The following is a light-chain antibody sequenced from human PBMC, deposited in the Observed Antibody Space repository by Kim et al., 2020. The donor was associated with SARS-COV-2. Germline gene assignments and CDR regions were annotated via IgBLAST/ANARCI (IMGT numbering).Light chain of an antibody. V-gene: IGKV3-20*01. CDR3: QQYSSSPAT. Sequence: EIVLTQSPGTLSLSPGERATLSCRASQSVSSNYLAWYQQKPGQAPRLLTYGASSRATGIPDRFSGSGSGTDFTLTITRLEPEDFAVYYCQQYSSSPATFGQGTKVDIK. CDR1: QSVSSNY. J-gene: IGKJ1*01. CDR2: GAS.